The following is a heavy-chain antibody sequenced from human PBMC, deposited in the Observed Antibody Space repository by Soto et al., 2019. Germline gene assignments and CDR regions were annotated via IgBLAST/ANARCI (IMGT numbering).Heavy chain of an antibody. CDR3: ARNVAVAALDS. CDR2: ISYDGNKK. CDR1: GFTLSSYS. V-gene: IGHV3-30-3*01. J-gene: IGHJ5*01. Sequence: QVQLAESGGGVVQPGRSLRLSCAASGFTLSSYSMHWVRQAPGKGLEWVALISYDGNKKFYEDSVKGRFNISRDTSKNMLYLQMNSLRAEDTAVYYCARNVAVAALDSWGHGTLVTVSS. D-gene: IGHD6-19*01.